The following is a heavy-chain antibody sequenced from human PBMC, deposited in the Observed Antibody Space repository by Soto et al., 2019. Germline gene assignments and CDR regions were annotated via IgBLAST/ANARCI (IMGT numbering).Heavy chain of an antibody. J-gene: IGHJ4*02. CDR3: VRDYDSSGYNSDY. D-gene: IGHD3-22*01. CDR1: GFTFSSYC. V-gene: IGHV3-74*01. Sequence: GGSLRLSCAASGFTFSSYCMHWVRQVPGKGLVWVSRINSEGTGTIYADSVKGRFTISRDNAKNTLYLQMNSLRAEDTAVYYCVRDYDSSGYNSDYWGQGTPVTVSS. CDR2: INSEGTGT.